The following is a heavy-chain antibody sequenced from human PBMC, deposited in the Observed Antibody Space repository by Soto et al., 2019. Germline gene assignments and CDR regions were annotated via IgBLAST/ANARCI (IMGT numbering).Heavy chain of an antibody. V-gene: IGHV3-74*01. CDR2: ITNDGSAT. J-gene: IGHJ2*01. D-gene: IGHD6-25*01. CDR1: GFTFRSFW. CDR3: ARDAAPGYFDL. Sequence: EVQLVESGGGLVQPGGSLRLSCAASGFTFRSFWMHWVRQAPGKGLMWVSRITNDGSATDYADSVRGRFTISRDNDENMLYFQLNNLRADDPAVYYCARDAAPGYFDLWGRGNLVTVSS.